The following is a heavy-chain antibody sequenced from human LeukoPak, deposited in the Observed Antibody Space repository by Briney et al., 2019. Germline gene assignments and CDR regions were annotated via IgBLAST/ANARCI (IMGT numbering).Heavy chain of an antibody. CDR3: ERDQYYDSSGYFDY. J-gene: IGHJ4*02. V-gene: IGHV3-30-3*01. D-gene: IGHD3-22*01. Sequence: GGSLRLSCAASGFTFSSYAMHWVRQAPGKGLEWVAVISYDGSNKYYADSVKGRFTISRDNSKNTLYLQMNSLRAEDTAVYYCERDQYYDSSGYFDYWGQGTLVTVSS. CDR2: ISYDGSNK. CDR1: GFTFSSYA.